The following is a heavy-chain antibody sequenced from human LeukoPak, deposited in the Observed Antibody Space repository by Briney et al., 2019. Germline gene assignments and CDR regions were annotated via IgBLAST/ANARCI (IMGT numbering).Heavy chain of an antibody. D-gene: IGHD6-13*01. CDR3: ARDNIAAAAVDY. CDR2: INPNSGGT. CDR1: GYTFTGYF. V-gene: IGHV1-2*02. J-gene: IGHJ4*02. Sequence: GASVKVSCKASGYTFTGYFMHWVRQAPGQGLEWMGWINPNSGGTNYAQKFQGRVTMTRDTSISTAYMELSRLRSDDTAVYYCARDNIAAAAVDYWGQGTLVTVSS.